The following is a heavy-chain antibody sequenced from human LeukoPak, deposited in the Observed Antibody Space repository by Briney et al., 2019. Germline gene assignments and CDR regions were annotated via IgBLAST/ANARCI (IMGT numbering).Heavy chain of an antibody. Sequence: GGSLRLSCPASGFTFSRHAMSGVRQAPGKGLEWVSGISGSGGFTYYADSVKGRFTISRDNSKNTLYLQMNSLRAEDTAVYYCATAYYYDSRGYDPLDYWGQGTLVTVSS. V-gene: IGHV3-23*01. CDR2: ISGSGGFT. D-gene: IGHD3-22*01. CDR3: ATAYYYDSRGYDPLDY. CDR1: GFTFSRHA. J-gene: IGHJ4*02.